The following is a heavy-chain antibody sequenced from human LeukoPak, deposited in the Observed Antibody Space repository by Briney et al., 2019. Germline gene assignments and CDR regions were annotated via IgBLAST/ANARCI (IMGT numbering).Heavy chain of an antibody. D-gene: IGHD6-19*01. J-gene: IGHJ4*02. CDR2: IVVGSGNT. CDR3: AAEGGAVAGTDLLFDY. V-gene: IGHV1-58*01. Sequence: SVKVSCKASGFTFTSSAVQWVRQARGQRLEWIGWIVVGSGNTNYAQKFQERVTITRDMSTSTAYMELGSLRSEDTAVYYCAAEGGAVAGTDLLFDYWGQGTLVTVSS. CDR1: GFTFTSSA.